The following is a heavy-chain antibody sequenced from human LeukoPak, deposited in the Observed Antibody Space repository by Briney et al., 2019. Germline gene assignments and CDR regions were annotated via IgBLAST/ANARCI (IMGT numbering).Heavy chain of an antibody. Sequence: PGGSLRLSCAASGFTFSTYAMHLVRQAPGKGLEWVAVISFDGRNKYYADSVKGRFTISRDNYKNMLYLQMDSLRDEDTAVYYCARAGVGYYDLDYWGQGTLVTVSS. D-gene: IGHD3-16*01. J-gene: IGHJ4*02. V-gene: IGHV3-30*04. CDR2: ISFDGRNK. CDR3: ARAGVGYYDLDY. CDR1: GFTFSTYA.